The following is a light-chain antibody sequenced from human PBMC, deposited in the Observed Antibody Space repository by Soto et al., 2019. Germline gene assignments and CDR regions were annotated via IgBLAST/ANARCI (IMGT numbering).Light chain of an antibody. CDR1: QSVSSSY. CDR2: GAS. CDR3: QQYGSSHT. Sequence: EIVLTQSPGTLSLSPGERATLSGRASQSVSSSYLAWYQQKPGQAPRLLIYGASSRATGIPDRFSGSGSGTDFTLTISRLEPEDFAVYYCQQYGSSHTFGQGTKVEIK. J-gene: IGKJ1*01. V-gene: IGKV3-20*01.